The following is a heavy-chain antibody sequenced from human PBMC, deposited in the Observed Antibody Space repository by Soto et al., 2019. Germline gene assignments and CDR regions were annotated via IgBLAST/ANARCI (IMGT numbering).Heavy chain of an antibody. CDR3: ARAGTNMVQFDY. V-gene: IGHV4-59*01. J-gene: IGHJ4*02. Sequence: PSETLSLTCTVSGGSINSYFWSWIRQSPGKGLEWIGHIYYSGSTSYSPSLKSRVSISVDTSKNQFSLAVHSVTAADTAVYYCARAGTNMVQFDYWGQGTLVTVSS. CDR1: GGSINSYF. D-gene: IGHD3-10*01. CDR2: IYYSGST.